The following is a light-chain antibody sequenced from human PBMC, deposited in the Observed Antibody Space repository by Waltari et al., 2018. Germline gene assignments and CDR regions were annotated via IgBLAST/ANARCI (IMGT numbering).Light chain of an antibody. CDR1: QSVGRS. CDR2: DAS. V-gene: IGKV3-20*01. J-gene: IGKJ1*01. CDR3: QHDVRLTAT. Sequence: EIVLTQSPGTLSLSPGERATLACRASQSVGRSLACYQQKPGQAPRLLIYDASRRAPGTPDRFSGSCAGTDFILTISPLEPEDFAVYYCQHDVRLTATFGQGTKVEI.